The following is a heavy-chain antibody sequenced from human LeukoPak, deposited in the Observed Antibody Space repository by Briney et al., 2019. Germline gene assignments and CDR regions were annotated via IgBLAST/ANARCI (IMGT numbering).Heavy chain of an antibody. V-gene: IGHV4-59*02. J-gene: IGHJ4*02. Sequence: SETLSLTCTVSGDSVTNNFWNWIRQSPGKGLEWIGFVSHSGKTNSNPALTSRVNISLDTSENRLSLNLSSVTTADTAVYYCARAGTTLFGVILNFDSWGQGTLVTVSS. CDR3: ARAGTTLFGVILNFDS. CDR2: VSHSGKT. D-gene: IGHD3-10*01. CDR1: GDSVTNNF.